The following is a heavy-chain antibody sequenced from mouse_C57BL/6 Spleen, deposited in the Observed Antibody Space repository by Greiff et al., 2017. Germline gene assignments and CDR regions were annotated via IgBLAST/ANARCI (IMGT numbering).Heavy chain of an antibody. CDR3: ARYYYGSSYGYAMDY. D-gene: IGHD1-1*01. V-gene: IGHV1-22*01. CDR2: INPNNGGT. Sequence: VQLKESGPELVKPGASVKMSCKASGYTFTDYNMHWVKQSHGKSLEWIGYINPNNGGTSYNQKFKGKATLTVNKSSSTAYMELRSLTSEDSAVYYCARYYYGSSYGYAMDYWGQGTSVTVSS. CDR1: GYTFTDYN. J-gene: IGHJ4*01.